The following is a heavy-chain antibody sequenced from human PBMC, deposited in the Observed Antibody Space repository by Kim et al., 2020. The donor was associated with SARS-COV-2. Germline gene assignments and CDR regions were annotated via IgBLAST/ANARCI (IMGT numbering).Heavy chain of an antibody. V-gene: IGHV1-2*02. J-gene: IGHJ4*02. CDR1: GYTFTGYY. CDR2: INPNSGGT. D-gene: IGHD3-22*01. Sequence: ASVKVSCKASGYTFTGYYMHWVRQAPGQGLEWMGWINPNSGGTNYAQKFQGRVTMTRDTSISTAYMELSRLRSDDTAVYYCARVSHAGMIVATDPRFRLVYWGQGTLVTVSS. CDR3: ARVSHAGMIVATDPRFRLVY.